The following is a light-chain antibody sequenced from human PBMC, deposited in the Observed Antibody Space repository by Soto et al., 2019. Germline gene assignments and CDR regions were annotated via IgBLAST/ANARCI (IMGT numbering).Light chain of an antibody. J-gene: IGKJ4*01. CDR3: QQYSSSPLT. V-gene: IGKV3-20*01. CDR2: GAS. Sequence: EIVMTQSPATLSVSPVERATLSCRASQSVSSNLAWYQQTPGQAPRLLIYGASSRATGIPDRFSGSGSGTDFTLTISRLEPEDFAVYHCQQYSSSPLTFGGGTKVDIK. CDR1: QSVSSN.